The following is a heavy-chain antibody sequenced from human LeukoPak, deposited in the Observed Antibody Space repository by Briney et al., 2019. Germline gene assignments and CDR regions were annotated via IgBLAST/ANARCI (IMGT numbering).Heavy chain of an antibody. CDR3: ARAPSVTMIIVTPGAFDM. V-gene: IGHV4-61*01. CDR2: MYYNGST. D-gene: IGHD3-22*01. J-gene: IGHJ3*02. Sequence: SETLSLTCTVSTGSVSSGTYYWSWIRQPPGKGLEWIGYMYYNGSTNYNPSLKSRVTISVDTSKKRFSLKLSSVTAADTAMYYCARAPSVTMIIVTPGAFDMWGQGTMVTVSS. CDR1: TGSVSSGTYY.